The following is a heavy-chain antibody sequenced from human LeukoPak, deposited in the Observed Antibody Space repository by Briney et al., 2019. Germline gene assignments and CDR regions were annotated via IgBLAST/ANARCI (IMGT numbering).Heavy chain of an antibody. CDR3: AKGHHYDSSGYSHFDY. CDR1: GFTFSDYA. V-gene: IGHV3-23*01. J-gene: IGHJ4*02. CDR2: INPDGGS. Sequence: PGGSLRLSCQASGFTFSDYAMSWVRQAPGKGLEWVSSINPDGGSFFADSVKGRFTISRDNSKNTLYLQMNSLRAEDTAVYYCAKGHHYDSSGYSHFDYWGQGTLVTVSS. D-gene: IGHD3-22*01.